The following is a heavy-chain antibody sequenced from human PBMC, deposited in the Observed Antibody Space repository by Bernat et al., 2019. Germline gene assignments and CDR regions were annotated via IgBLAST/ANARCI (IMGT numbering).Heavy chain of an antibody. D-gene: IGHD6-19*01. CDR1: GFTFSSSW. Sequence: EVQLVESGGGLVQPGESLRLSCAVSGFTFSSSWMHWVRQAPGKGLMGVSVINSDGSRTNYADSVKGRFTISRDNAKNTLYLQMNSLTAEDTAMYYCAKDGDSSGCIDYWGQGTLVTVSS. V-gene: IGHV3-74*01. CDR2: INSDGSRT. CDR3: AKDGDSSGCIDY. J-gene: IGHJ4*02.